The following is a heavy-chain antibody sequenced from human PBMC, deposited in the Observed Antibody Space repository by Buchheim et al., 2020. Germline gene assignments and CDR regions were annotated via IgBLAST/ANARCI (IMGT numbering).Heavy chain of an antibody. Sequence: QVQLQESGPGLVKPSGTLSLTCAVSGDSISSNYWWTWVRQPPGKGLEWIGEIYRSGSTNYNPSLKSRVIISLDKSKNEFSLRLTAATAADTAIYYCAGILGGCSATSCYLLHWGQGTL. V-gene: IGHV4-4*02. CDR1: GDSISSNYW. CDR3: AGILGGCSATSCYLLH. J-gene: IGHJ4*02. D-gene: IGHD2-2*01. CDR2: IYRSGST.